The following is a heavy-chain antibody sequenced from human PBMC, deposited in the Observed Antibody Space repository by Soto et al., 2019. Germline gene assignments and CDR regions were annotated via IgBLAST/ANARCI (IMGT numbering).Heavy chain of an antibody. Sequence: QVQLVQSAAEVKKPGASVKVSCKASGYSFTSYGISWVRQAPGQGPEWMGWISGHNGNTNHPQSLQGRVTMTTDTSRNTAYVELRSLRSDDTAVYYCARHRFNYYDDTVYYYFDYWGQGTLVTVSS. D-gene: IGHD3-22*01. CDR3: ARHRFNYYDDTVYYYFDY. V-gene: IGHV1-18*04. CDR2: ISGHNGNT. J-gene: IGHJ4*02. CDR1: GYSFTSYG.